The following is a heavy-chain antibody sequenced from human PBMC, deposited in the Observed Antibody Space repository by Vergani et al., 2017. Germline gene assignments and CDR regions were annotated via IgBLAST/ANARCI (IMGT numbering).Heavy chain of an antibody. CDR1: GGSFSTGGQS. CDR2: IYTSGAT. J-gene: IGHJ4*02. Sequence: QVQLQESGPGLVKPSQTLTLTCTVSGGSFSTGGQSWTWLRQSAGKGLEWIGRIYTSGATNYNPSLRSRAIMSVDASKKQFSLKLNSVTAADTAMYYCARMGGYXEGDAFRIGYFDSWGPGILVTVSS. CDR3: ARMGGYXEGDAFRIGYFDS. V-gene: IGHV4-61*02. D-gene: IGHD2-2*01.